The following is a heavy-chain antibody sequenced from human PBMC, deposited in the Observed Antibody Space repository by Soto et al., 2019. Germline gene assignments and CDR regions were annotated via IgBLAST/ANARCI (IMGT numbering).Heavy chain of an antibody. CDR3: ARRHPRHSSSSLFFDP. Sequence: TSETLSLTCTVSGGSISSSSYYWGWIRQPPGKGLEWIGSIYYSGSTYYNPSLKSRVTISVDTSKNQFSLKLSSVTAADTAVYYCARRHPRHSSSSLFFDPWGQGTLVTVSS. J-gene: IGHJ5*02. CDR2: IYYSGST. D-gene: IGHD6-6*01. CDR1: GGSISSSSYY. V-gene: IGHV4-39*01.